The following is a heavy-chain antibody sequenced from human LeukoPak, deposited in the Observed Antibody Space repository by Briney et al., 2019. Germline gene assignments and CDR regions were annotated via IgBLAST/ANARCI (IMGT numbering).Heavy chain of an antibody. CDR3: AREEAYGDYKTFDY. CDR1: GYTFTGYY. CDR2: INPNNGGT. Sequence: GASVKVSCKTSGYTFTGYYMHWVRQAPGQGLEWMGLINPNNGGTNYAQKFQGRVTMTRDTSISTAYMELSRLRSDDSAVYYCAREEAYGDYKTFDYWGQGTLVTVSS. D-gene: IGHD4-17*01. J-gene: IGHJ4*02. V-gene: IGHV1-2*02.